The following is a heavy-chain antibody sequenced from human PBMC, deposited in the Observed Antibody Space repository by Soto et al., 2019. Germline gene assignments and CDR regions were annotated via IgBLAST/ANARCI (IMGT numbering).Heavy chain of an antibody. J-gene: IGHJ5*02. D-gene: IGHD3-3*01. Sequence: ASVKVSCKASGYTFTSYDINWVRQATGQGLEWMGWMNPNSGNTGYAQKFQGRVTMTRNTSISTAYMELSSLRSEDTAVYYCARGTYYDFWSGYYTRLGFDPWGQGTLVTVSS. V-gene: IGHV1-8*01. CDR3: ARGTYYDFWSGYYTRLGFDP. CDR1: GYTFTSYD. CDR2: MNPNSGNT.